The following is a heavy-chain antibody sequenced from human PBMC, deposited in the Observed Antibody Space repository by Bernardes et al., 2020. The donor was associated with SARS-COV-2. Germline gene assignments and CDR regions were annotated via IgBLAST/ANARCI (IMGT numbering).Heavy chain of an antibody. J-gene: IGHJ4*02. V-gene: IGHV1-18*04. D-gene: IGHD4-17*01. CDR3: ARDTGVRDDY. CDR1: GYTFPTYG. CDR2: IGVSNGVT. Sequence: ASVKVSCQSSGYTFPTYGINWVRQAPGQGLEWMAWIGVSNGVTKDGGKFQGRVTMTTDTSTSTAYLELGSLTSADTNVYYCARDTGVRDDYCSQGTLVSVAA.